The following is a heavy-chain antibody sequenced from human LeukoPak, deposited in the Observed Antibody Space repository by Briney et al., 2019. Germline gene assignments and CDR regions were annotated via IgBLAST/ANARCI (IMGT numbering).Heavy chain of an antibody. Sequence: GGSLRLSCAASGFTFDVYAMNWVRQAQGKGLEGVSGISWNSGTVVYADSVKGRFTISRDNAKKSLYLQMNSLRAEDTALYYCVKDVRRNYYYGMDVWGQGTTVTVSS. J-gene: IGHJ6*02. D-gene: IGHD3-10*01. CDR1: GFTFDVYA. V-gene: IGHV3-9*01. CDR2: ISWNSGTV. CDR3: VKDVRRNYYYGMDV.